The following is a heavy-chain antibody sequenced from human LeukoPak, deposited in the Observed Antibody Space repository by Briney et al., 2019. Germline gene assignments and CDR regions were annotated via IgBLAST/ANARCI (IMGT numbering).Heavy chain of an antibody. D-gene: IGHD3-10*01. CDR2: IYNSETT. CDR3: ARMSSGSPFDY. J-gene: IGHJ4*02. Sequence: SETLSLTCTVSGGSISSGGYYWSWIRQHPEKGLEWIGYIYNSETTYYNPSLKSRVTISVDTSKNQFSLKLSSVTAADTAVYYCARMSSGSPFDYWGQGTLVSVSS. V-gene: IGHV4-31*03. CDR1: GGSISSGGYY.